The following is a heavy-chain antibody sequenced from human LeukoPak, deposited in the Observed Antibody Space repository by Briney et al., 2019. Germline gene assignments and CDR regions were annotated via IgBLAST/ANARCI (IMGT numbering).Heavy chain of an antibody. D-gene: IGHD6-19*01. J-gene: IGHJ4*02. V-gene: IGHV4-34*01. Sequence: ASETLSLTCAVYGGSFSGYYWSWIRQPPGKGLEWIGEINHSGSTNYNPSLKSRVTISVDTSKNQFSLKLSSVTAADTAVYYCARGVLTVAGTTTFDYWGQGTLVTVSS. CDR3: ARGVLTVAGTTTFDY. CDR1: GGSFSGYY. CDR2: INHSGST.